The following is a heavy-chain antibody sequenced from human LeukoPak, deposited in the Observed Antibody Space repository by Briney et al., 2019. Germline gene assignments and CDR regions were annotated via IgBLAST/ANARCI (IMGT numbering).Heavy chain of an antibody. CDR1: GGSIINYY. Sequence: SETLSLTCTVSGGSIINYYWSWIRQPPGKGLEWLGSIYHSESTYYNPSLKRRVTISVDTSKNQFSLKLSSVTAADTAVYYCARAVSDITMIVVVITYYFDYWGQGTLVTVSS. CDR2: IYHSEST. V-gene: IGHV4-38-2*02. J-gene: IGHJ4*02. CDR3: ARAVSDITMIVVVITYYFDY. D-gene: IGHD3-22*01.